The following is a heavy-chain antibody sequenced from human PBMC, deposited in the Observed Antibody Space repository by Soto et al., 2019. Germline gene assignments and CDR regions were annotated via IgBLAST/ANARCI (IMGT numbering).Heavy chain of an antibody. J-gene: IGHJ5*02. V-gene: IGHV1-69*06. D-gene: IGHD1-26*01. Sequence: QLVQSGAEARKPGSSVKVSCMAAGGTFSRYAFSWIRQAPGQGLDWMGGIASVSGTPNYARKFRDRVTIVADKITSPTYMELTSVRYQDTAVYFCARDRRLGGPRLWFDPWGQGTLVMVSS. CDR1: GGTFSRYA. CDR2: IASVSGTP. CDR3: ARDRRLGGPRLWFDP.